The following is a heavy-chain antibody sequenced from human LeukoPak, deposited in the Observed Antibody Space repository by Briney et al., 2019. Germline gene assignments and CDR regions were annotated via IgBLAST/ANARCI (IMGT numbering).Heavy chain of an antibody. CDR1: GGSISNYY. D-gene: IGHD3-3*02. CDR2: IYISGST. J-gene: IGHJ4*02. CDR3: ARSHFWSGYEDYYFDY. Sequence: SETLSLTCTASGGSISNYYWSWIRQPAGKGLEWIGRIYISGSTNYNPSLKRRVTMSVDTSKNQFSLKLSSMTAADTAVYYCARSHFWSGYEDYYFDYWGQGTLVTVSS. V-gene: IGHV4-4*07.